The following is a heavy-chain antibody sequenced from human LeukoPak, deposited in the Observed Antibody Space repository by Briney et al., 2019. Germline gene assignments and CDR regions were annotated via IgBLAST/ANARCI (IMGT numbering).Heavy chain of an antibody. Sequence: GGSLRLSCAASGFTFSSYAMSWVRQAPGKGLEWVSAISGSGCSTYYADSVKGRLTISRDNSKNTLYLQMNSLRAEDTAVYYCAKGNDILTGYFEGDAFDIWGQGTMVTVSS. CDR1: GFTFSSYA. CDR3: AKGNDILTGYFEGDAFDI. D-gene: IGHD3-9*01. CDR2: ISGSGCST. V-gene: IGHV3-23*01. J-gene: IGHJ3*02.